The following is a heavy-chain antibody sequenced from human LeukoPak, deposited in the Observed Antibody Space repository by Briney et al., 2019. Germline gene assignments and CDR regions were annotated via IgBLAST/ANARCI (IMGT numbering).Heavy chain of an antibody. Sequence: SETLSLTCTVSGASISSTSHHWGWIRQPPGKGLEWIGAIYYNGYTYYNPSLTSRVTISVITSKNQFSLKLSSVTAADTAVYYCARLEWGSAGSGSFDHWGHGTLVTVSS. CDR1: GASISSTSHH. V-gene: IGHV4-39*01. CDR3: ARLEWGSAGSGSFDH. CDR2: IYYNGYT. J-gene: IGHJ4*01. D-gene: IGHD6-25*01.